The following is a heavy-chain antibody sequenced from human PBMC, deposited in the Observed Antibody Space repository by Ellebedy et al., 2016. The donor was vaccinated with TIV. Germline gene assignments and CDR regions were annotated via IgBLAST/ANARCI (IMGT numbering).Heavy chain of an antibody. CDR3: TSSTYCGGDCYSDY. Sequence: GESLKISCAASGFTFSGSALHWVRLASGKGLEWVGRIRSKANSYATAYAASVKGRFTISRDDSKTTAYLQMNSLKTEDTAVYYCTSSTYCGGDCYSDYWGQGTLVTVSS. CDR2: IRSKANSYAT. J-gene: IGHJ4*02. CDR1: GFTFSGSA. D-gene: IGHD2-21*02. V-gene: IGHV3-73*01.